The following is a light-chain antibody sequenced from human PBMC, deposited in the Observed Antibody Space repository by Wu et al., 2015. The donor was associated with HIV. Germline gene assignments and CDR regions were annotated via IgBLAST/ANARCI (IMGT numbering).Light chain of an antibody. CDR2: DAS. Sequence: EIVLTQSPVTLSLSPGETATLSCRASQSVNTFLSWYQQRPGQTPRLLIYDASNRATGIPARFSGSGSGTDFTLTISRLEPEDFAVYYCQQYGFSQLTFGGGTKVEIK. J-gene: IGKJ4*01. CDR3: QQYGFSQLT. V-gene: IGKV3-20*01. CDR1: QSVNTF.